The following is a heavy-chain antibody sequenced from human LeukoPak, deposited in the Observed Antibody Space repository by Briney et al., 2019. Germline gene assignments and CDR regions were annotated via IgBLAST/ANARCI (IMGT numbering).Heavy chain of an antibody. J-gene: IGHJ5*02. CDR3: ARDSGTMGEVKFDP. CDR2: IYGSGII. D-gene: IGHD3-10*01. CDR1: GGSISSYY. Sequence: SETLSLTCTVSGGSISSYYWSWIRQPAGKALEWIGRIYGSGIIAYNPSLKSRVNMSVDTSTNHVFLRLTSVTAADTAVYYCARDSGTMGEVKFDPWGQGLLVTVSS. V-gene: IGHV4-4*07.